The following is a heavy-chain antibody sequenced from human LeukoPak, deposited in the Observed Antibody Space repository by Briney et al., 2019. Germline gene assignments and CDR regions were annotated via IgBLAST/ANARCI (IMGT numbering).Heavy chain of an antibody. CDR1: GGSFSGYY. CDR3: ARGRGYDYVWGSYRRTSYFDY. CDR2: INHSGST. Sequence: SETLSLTCAVYGGSFSGYYWSWIRQPPGKGLEWIGEINHSGSTNYNPSLKSRVTISVDTSKNQFSLKLSSVTAADTAVYYCARGRGYDYVWGSYRRTSYFDYWGQGTLVTVSS. J-gene: IGHJ4*02. D-gene: IGHD3-16*02. V-gene: IGHV4-34*01.